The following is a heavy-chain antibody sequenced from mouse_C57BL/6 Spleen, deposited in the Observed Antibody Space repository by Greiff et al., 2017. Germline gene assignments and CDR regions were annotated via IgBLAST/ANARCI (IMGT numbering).Heavy chain of an antibody. J-gene: IGHJ3*01. CDR1: GYTFTSYG. Sequence: QVQLQQSGAELARPGASVKLSCKASGYTFTSYGISWVKQRTGQGLEWIGEIYPRSGNTYYNEKFKGTATLTADKSSSTAYMELRSLTSEDSAVYFCAREGNERTWFAYWGQGTLVTVSA. CDR2: IYPRSGNT. D-gene: IGHD2-1*01. V-gene: IGHV1-81*01. CDR3: AREGNERTWFAY.